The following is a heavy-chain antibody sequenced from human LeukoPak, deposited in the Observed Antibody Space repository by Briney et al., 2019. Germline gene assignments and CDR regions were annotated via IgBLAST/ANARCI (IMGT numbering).Heavy chain of an antibody. CDR2: INAGNGNT. V-gene: IGHV1-3*01. J-gene: IGHJ4*02. CDR3: ARDPIGSRWPYYFDY. D-gene: IGHD6-13*01. CDR1: GYTFTTYA. Sequence: ASVEVSCKASGYTFTTYAMHRVRQAPGQRLEWMGWINAGNGNTKYSQKFQARVTITRDTSASTAYMELSSLRSEDTAVYYCARDPIGSRWPYYFDYWGQGTLVTVSS.